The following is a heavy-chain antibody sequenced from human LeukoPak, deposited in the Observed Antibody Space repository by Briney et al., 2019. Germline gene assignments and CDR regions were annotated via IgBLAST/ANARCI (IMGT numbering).Heavy chain of an antibody. CDR2: IASGGTYI. CDR1: GFILRDYN. CDR3: TRDVSATARAYDY. Sequence: GGSLRLSCAASGFILRDYNMNWVRQAPGKGLEWVSFIASGGTYITYADSVKGRFTISRENAKNSLYLQMNSLRAEDTAVYYCTRDVSATARAYDYWGQGTLVTVSS. D-gene: IGHD1-26*01. V-gene: IGHV3-21*01. J-gene: IGHJ4*02.